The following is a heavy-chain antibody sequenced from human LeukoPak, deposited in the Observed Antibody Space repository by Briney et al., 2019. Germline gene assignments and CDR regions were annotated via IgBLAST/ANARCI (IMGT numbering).Heavy chain of an antibody. J-gene: IGHJ6*03. V-gene: IGHV4-59*01. D-gene: IGHD3-3*01. CDR1: GGSIGSYY. CDR2: IYYSGST. Sequence: SETLFLTCTVSGGSIGSYYWSWIRQPPGKGLEWIGYIYYSGSTNYNPSLKSRVTISVDTSKNQFSLKLSSVTAADTAVYYCARDNDFWSGSNYYYYYMDVWGKGTTVTVSS. CDR3: ARDNDFWSGSNYYYYYMDV.